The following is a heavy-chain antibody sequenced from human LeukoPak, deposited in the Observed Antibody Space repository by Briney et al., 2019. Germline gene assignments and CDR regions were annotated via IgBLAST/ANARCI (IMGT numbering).Heavy chain of an antibody. D-gene: IGHD2-21*02. CDR1: GYTLTELS. V-gene: IGHV1-24*01. CDR3: ATAGGDCYGPDARGVCDNWFDP. CDR2: FDPEDGET. Sequence: ASVKVSCKVSGYTLTELSMRWVRQAPGKGLEWMGGFDPEDGETIYAQKFQGRVTMTEDTSTDTAYMELSSLRSEDTAVYYCATAGGDCYGPDARGVCDNWFDPWGQGTLVTVSS. J-gene: IGHJ5*02.